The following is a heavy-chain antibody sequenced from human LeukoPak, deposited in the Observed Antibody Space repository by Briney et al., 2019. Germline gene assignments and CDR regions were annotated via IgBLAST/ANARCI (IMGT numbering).Heavy chain of an antibody. CDR2: IRGRGGST. CDR3: AKEGDDNLTGYWYFDY. V-gene: IGHV3-23*01. J-gene: IGHJ4*02. Sequence: GGSMSLSCTASGFTFSSYSMSWARHAPGKALEWVSAIRGRGGSTYYTDSVKGRLHISRDNSKNTLYVQMNSLRAGDTAVYYCAKEGDDNLTGYWYFDYWGQGTLVSVSS. D-gene: IGHD3-9*01. CDR1: GFTFSSYS.